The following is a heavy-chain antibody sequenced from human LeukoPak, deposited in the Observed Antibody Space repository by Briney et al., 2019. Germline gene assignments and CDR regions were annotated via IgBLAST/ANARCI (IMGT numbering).Heavy chain of an antibody. J-gene: IGHJ6*02. CDR3: ARGLDFWSGYNIPYGMDV. CDR1: GGSISSGGYY. Sequence: TSETLSLTCTVSGGSISSGGYYWSWIRQHPGKGLEWIGYIYYSGSTYYNPSLKSRVTISVDTSKNQFSLKLSSVTAADTAVYYCARGLDFWSGYNIPYGMDVWGQGTTVTVSS. CDR2: IYYSGST. V-gene: IGHV4-31*03. D-gene: IGHD3-3*01.